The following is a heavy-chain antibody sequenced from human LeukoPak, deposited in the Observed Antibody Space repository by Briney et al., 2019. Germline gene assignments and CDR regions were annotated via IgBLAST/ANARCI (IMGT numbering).Heavy chain of an antibody. D-gene: IGHD6-13*01. V-gene: IGHV3-30-3*01. CDR1: GFTFSSYA. CDR3: ARVYSSSWPYFDY. J-gene: IGHJ4*02. CDR2: ISYDGSNK. Sequence: GGSLRLSCAASGFTFSSYAMSWVRQAPGKGLEWVAVISYDGSNKYYADSVKGRFTISRDNSKNTLYLQMNSLRAEDTAVYYCARVYSSSWPYFDYWGQGTLVTVSS.